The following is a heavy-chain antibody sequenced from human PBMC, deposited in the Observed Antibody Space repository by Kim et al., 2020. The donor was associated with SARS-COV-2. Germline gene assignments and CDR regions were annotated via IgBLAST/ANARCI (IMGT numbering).Heavy chain of an antibody. CDR3: ARLVGATIFDY. V-gene: IGHV4-39*01. CDR2: T. Sequence: TYYNPSLKSRVTISVDTSKNQFSLKLSSVTAADTAVYYCARLVGATIFDYWGQGTLVTVSS. J-gene: IGHJ4*02. D-gene: IGHD1-26*01.